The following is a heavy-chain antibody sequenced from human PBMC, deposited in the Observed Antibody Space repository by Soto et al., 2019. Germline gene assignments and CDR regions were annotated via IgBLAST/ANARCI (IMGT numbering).Heavy chain of an antibody. CDR3: ARWGTTGGFVL. CDR1: GFRFKSFV. CDR2: TSYDGNNK. J-gene: IGHJ4*02. Sequence: QVQLVESGGGVVQPGTSLRLSCAASGFRFKSFVMHWVRQAPGKGLEWVAFTSYDGNNKDYGDSVKGRFTVSRDNSQNTLHLQMDFLRPEDTALYYWARWGTTGGFVLWGQGTLVSVPS. V-gene: IGHV3-30*19. D-gene: IGHD3-16*01.